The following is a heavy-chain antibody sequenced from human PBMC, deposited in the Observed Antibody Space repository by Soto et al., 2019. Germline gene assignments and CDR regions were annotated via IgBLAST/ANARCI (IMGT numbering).Heavy chain of an antibody. CDR2: ISSSSSYT. Sequence: PGGSLRLSCAASGFTFSDYYMSWIRQAPGKGLEWVSYISSSSSYTNYADSVKGRFTISRDNAKNSLYLQTNSLRAEDTAVYYCARGRIAVAASIYYYYGMDVWGQGTTVTVSS. CDR1: GFTFSDYY. CDR3: ARGRIAVAASIYYYYGMDV. D-gene: IGHD6-19*01. V-gene: IGHV3-11*06. J-gene: IGHJ6*02.